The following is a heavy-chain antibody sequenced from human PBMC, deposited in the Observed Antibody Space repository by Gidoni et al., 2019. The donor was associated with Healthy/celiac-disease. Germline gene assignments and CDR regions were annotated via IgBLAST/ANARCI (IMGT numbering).Heavy chain of an antibody. Sequence: QVQLVQSGAAVKKPGSSVKVSCKASGGTFSSYAISWVRQSPGQGLEWMGGCIPIFGTANYAQKFQGRVTITADESTSTAYMELSSLRSEDTAVYYCARRIVGATYDAFDIWGQGTMVTVSS. CDR1: GGTFSSYA. J-gene: IGHJ3*02. D-gene: IGHD1-26*01. CDR2: CIPIFGTA. CDR3: ARRIVGATYDAFDI. V-gene: IGHV1-69*01.